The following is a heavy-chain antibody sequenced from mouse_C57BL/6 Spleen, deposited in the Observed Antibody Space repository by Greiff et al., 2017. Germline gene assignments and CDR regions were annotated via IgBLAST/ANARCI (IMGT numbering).Heavy chain of an antibody. V-gene: IGHV1-53*01. CDR1: GYTFTSYW. Sequence: QVQLQQPGTELVKPGASVKLSCKASGYTFTSYWMHWVKQRPGQGLEWIGNINPSNGGTNYNEKFKIKATLTVDKSSSTAYMQLSSLTCEDTAVYYCAREGITTVVEDYAMDYWGQGTSVTVSS. CDR3: AREGITTVVEDYAMDY. J-gene: IGHJ4*01. CDR2: INPSNGGT. D-gene: IGHD1-1*01.